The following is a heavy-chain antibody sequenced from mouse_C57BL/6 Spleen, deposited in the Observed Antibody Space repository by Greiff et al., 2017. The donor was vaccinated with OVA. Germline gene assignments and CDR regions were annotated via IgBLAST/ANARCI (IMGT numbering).Heavy chain of an antibody. D-gene: IGHD2-4*01. CDR3: ARHRYYDYDGGTWFAY. J-gene: IGHJ3*01. V-gene: IGHV5-9*01. CDR2: ISGGGGNT. Sequence: DVQLVESGGGLVKPGGSLKLSCAASGFTFSSYTMSWVRQTPEKRLEWVATISGGGGNTYYPDSVKGRFTISRDNAKNTLYLQMSSLRSEDTALYYCARHRYYDYDGGTWFAYWGQGTLVTVSA. CDR1: GFTFSSYT.